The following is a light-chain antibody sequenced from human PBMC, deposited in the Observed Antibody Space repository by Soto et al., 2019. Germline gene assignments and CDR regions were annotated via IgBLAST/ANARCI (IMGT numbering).Light chain of an antibody. Sequence: IQMTQSPSSVSASVGDRVTITWRASQGINNWLAWYQQKPGRAPNLLIYDASSLQSGVPSTFSGSGSGTEFTLTINSLQPEDVATYYCQKYNRAPLTFGGGIKV. CDR2: DAS. CDR1: QGINNW. CDR3: QKYNRAPLT. J-gene: IGKJ4*01. V-gene: IGKV1-12*01.